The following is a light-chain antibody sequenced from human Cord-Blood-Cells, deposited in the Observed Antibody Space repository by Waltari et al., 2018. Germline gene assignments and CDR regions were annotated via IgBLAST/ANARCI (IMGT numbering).Light chain of an antibody. CDR1: QSVSSY. CDR3: QQRSNWHPIT. Sequence: EIVLTQSPATLSLSPGERATLSCRASQSVSSYLAWYQQKPGQAPRLLIYDASNRATGIPARFSGSVPGTDFTLTISSLEPEDFAVYYCQQRSNWHPITFGQGTRLEIK. V-gene: IGKV3D-11*02. CDR2: DAS. J-gene: IGKJ5*01.